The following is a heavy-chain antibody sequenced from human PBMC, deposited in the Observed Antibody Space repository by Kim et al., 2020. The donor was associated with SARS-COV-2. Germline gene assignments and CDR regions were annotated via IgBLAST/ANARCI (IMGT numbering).Heavy chain of an antibody. J-gene: IGHJ6*02. Sequence: SETLSLTCAVSGGSISSSNWWSWVRQPPGKGLEWTGEIYHSGSTNYNPSLKSRVTISVDKSKNQFSLKLSSVTAADTAVYYCARSESRYSYGMDVWGQGTTVTVSS. CDR1: GGSISSSNW. CDR3: ARSESRYSYGMDV. V-gene: IGHV4-4*02. CDR2: IYHSGST. D-gene: IGHD6-25*01.